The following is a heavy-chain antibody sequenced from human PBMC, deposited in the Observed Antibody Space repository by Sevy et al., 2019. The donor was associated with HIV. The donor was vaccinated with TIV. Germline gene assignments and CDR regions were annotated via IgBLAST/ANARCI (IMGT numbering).Heavy chain of an antibody. V-gene: IGHV4-59*08. CDR2: IYYNGHI. Sequence: SGTLSLTCTVSGGSITSLYWNWIRQPPGKGLEWIANIYYNGHISYNPSLKSRVTISLDTSKNQFSLRLSSVTAADTAMYYCAGGNAWGRGYSWGQGTLVTVSS. D-gene: IGHD1-26*01. CDR3: AGGNAWGRGYS. CDR1: GGSITSLY. J-gene: IGHJ4*02.